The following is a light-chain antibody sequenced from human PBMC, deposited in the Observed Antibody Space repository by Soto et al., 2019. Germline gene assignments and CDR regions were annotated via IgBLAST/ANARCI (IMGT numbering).Light chain of an antibody. V-gene: IGLV2-23*02. CDR1: SSDVGSHNL. CDR3: CSYAGSSTYV. CDR2: EVS. J-gene: IGLJ2*01. Sequence: QSALTQPASVSGSPGQSITISCTGTSSDVGSHNLVSWYQQHPGQAPKLMIYEVSKRPLGVSARFSASKSGNTASLTISGLQAEDEADYYCCSYAGSSTYVFGGGTKLTVL.